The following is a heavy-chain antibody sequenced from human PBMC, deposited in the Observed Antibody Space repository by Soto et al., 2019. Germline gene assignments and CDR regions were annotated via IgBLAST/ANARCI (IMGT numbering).Heavy chain of an antibody. J-gene: IGHJ6*02. V-gene: IGHV3-21*01. CDR3: ARAVLRVTRYTDLDYGMDV. CDR2: ISSSSSYI. D-gene: IGHD2-2*02. Sequence: GGSLRLSCAASGFTFSSYSMNWVRQAPGKGLEWVSSISSSSSYIYYADSVKGRFTISRDNAKNSLYLQMNSLRAEDTAVYYCARAVLRVTRYTDLDYGMDVWGQGTTVTVS. CDR1: GFTFSSYS.